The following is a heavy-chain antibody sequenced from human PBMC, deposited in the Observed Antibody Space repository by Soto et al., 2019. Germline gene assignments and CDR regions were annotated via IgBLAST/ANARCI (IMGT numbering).Heavy chain of an antibody. CDR1: GYSFTSYW. J-gene: IGHJ4*02. V-gene: IGHV5-51*01. CDR2: IYPGDSDT. Sequence: GESLKISCKGSGYSFTSYWMGWVRQMPGKGLEWMGIIYPGDSDTRYSPSFQGQVTISADKSISTAYLQWSSLKASDTAMYYCARQSTVVTPEGYFDYWGQGTLVTVSS. CDR3: ARQSTVVTPEGYFDY. D-gene: IGHD4-17*01.